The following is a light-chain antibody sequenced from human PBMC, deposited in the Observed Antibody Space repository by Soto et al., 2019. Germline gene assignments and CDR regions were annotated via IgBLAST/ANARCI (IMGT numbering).Light chain of an antibody. Sequence: DIVLTQSPGTLSLSPGERATLSCRASQSVSSTYLAWYQQKPGQAPRVLIFGASSRATGVPDRFSGSGSGTDFTLTISRLWPEYCAVYYCQQYGSSSYTFGQGTKLEIK. V-gene: IGKV3-20*01. J-gene: IGKJ2*01. CDR2: GAS. CDR3: QQYGSSSYT. CDR1: QSVSSTY.